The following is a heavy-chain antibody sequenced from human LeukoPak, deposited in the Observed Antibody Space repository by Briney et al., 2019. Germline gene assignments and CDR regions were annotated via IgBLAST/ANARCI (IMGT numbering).Heavy chain of an antibody. J-gene: IGHJ4*02. CDR2: IYYSGST. V-gene: IGHV4-61*08. CDR3: ARGGGVAGTPYSPYDY. CDR1: GASINSGAYY. Sequence: SETLSLTCTVSGASINSGAYYWSWLRQPPGKGLEWIGYIYYSGSTNYNPSLKSRVTISVDTSKNQFSLKLSSVTAADTAVYYCARGGGVAGTPYSPYDYWGQGTLVTVSS. D-gene: IGHD6-19*01.